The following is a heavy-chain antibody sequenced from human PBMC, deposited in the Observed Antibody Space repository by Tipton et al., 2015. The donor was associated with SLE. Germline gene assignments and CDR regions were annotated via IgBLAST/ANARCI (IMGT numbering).Heavy chain of an antibody. CDR2: ISTSGSTI. CDR1: RFTFSNSD. V-gene: IGHV3-48*03. J-gene: IGHJ4*02. D-gene: IGHD1-7*01. Sequence: GSLRLSCAASRFTFSNSDMNWVRQAPGRGLEWVSYISTSGSTIYYADSVKGRFTISRDNVKSSLYLQMNSLRAEDTAIYYCARGVSGTSGYWGQGTLVTVSS. CDR3: ARGVSGTSGY.